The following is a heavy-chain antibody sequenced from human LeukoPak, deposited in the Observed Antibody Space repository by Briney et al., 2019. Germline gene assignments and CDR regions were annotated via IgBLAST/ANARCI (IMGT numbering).Heavy chain of an antibody. D-gene: IGHD4-17*01. CDR1: GFTFDDYG. Sequence: GGSLRLSCADSGFTFDDYGMSWVRQAPGKGLEWVSGINWNGGSTGYADSVKGRFTISRDNAKNSLYLQMNSLRAEDTALYHCARAIYGDYAYGMDVWGQGTTVTVSS. CDR3: ARAIYGDYAYGMDV. J-gene: IGHJ6*02. V-gene: IGHV3-20*01. CDR2: INWNGGST.